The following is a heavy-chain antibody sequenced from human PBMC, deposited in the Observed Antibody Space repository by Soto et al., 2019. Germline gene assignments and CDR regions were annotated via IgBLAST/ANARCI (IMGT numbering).Heavy chain of an antibody. J-gene: IGHJ4*02. CDR1: GFTFSSYG. CDR2: IWYDGSNK. D-gene: IGHD3-22*01. CDR3: ARPITMIVVGMVDY. V-gene: IGHV3-33*01. Sequence: QVQLVESGGGVVQPGRSLRLSCAASGFTFSSYGMHWVRQAPGKGLEWVAVIWYDGSNKYYADSVKGRFTISRDNSKNTLYLQMNSLRAEDTAVYYCARPITMIVVGMVDYWGQGTLVTVSS.